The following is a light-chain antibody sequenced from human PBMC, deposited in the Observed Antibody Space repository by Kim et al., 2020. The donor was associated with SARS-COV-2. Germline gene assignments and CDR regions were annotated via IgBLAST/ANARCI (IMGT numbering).Light chain of an antibody. CDR1: SLRNYY. CDR3: NARDSSNNHV. CDR2: ERN. V-gene: IGLV3-19*01. Sequence: SSELTQDAAVSVALGQTVRITCQGDSLRNYYPSWFQQKPRQAPILVISERNNRPSGFPSRFVGSSSGNTAYLTIIGAQAEDEADYYCNARDSSNNHVFGGGTQLTVL. J-gene: IGLJ2*01.